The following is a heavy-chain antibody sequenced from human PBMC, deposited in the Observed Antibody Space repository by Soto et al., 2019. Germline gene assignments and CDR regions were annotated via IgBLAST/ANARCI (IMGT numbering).Heavy chain of an antibody. D-gene: IGHD6-13*01. Sequence: SETLSLTCAVYGGSFSGYYWSWIRQPPGKGLEWIGEINHSGSTNYNPSLKSRVTISVDTSKNQFSLKLSSVTAADTAVYYCANRIAAAGHNWFHPRGQGTLLTVSS. CDR1: GGSFSGYY. CDR3: ANRIAAAGHNWFHP. V-gene: IGHV4-34*01. CDR2: INHSGST. J-gene: IGHJ5*02.